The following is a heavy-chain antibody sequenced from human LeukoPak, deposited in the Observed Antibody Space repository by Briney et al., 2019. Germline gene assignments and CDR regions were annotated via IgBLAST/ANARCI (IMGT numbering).Heavy chain of an antibody. CDR3: ARTAGIAAAGTYGMDV. J-gene: IGHJ6*02. CDR1: GYSFTSYW. V-gene: IGHV5-51*01. CDR2: IYPGDSDT. Sequence: RGESLKISCKGSGYSFTSYWIGWVRQMPGKGLEWMGIIYPGDSDTRYSPSFQGQVTISADKSISTAYLQWSSLKASDTAMYYCARTAGIAAAGTYGMDVWGQGTTVTVSS. D-gene: IGHD6-13*01.